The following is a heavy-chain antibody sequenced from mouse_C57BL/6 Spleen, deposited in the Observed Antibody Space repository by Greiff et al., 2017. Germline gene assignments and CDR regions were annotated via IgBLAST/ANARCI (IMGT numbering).Heavy chain of an antibody. D-gene: IGHD1-1*01. CDR1: GYTFTSYW. CDR2: IDPSDSYT. Sequence: VQLQQFGAELVKPGASVKLSCKASGYTFTSYWMQWVKQRPGQGLEWIGEIDPSDSYTNYNQKFKGKATLTVDTSSSTAYMQLSSLTSEDSAVYYCARGGSSYRYFDVWGTGTTVTVSS. J-gene: IGHJ1*03. V-gene: IGHV1-50*01. CDR3: ARGGSSYRYFDV.